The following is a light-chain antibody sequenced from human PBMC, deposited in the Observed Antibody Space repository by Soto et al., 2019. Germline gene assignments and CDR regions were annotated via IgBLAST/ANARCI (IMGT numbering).Light chain of an antibody. V-gene: IGLV2-14*01. CDR1: SSDVGGYNY. CDR3: SSYTISNTLV. Sequence: QPVLTQPASVAGPPGQSITISYTGTSSDVGGYNYVSWYQQYPGKAPKLMIYDVSNRPSGVSNHFSGSKSGNTASLTISGLQAEDEADYYCSSYTISNTLVFGSGTKVTVL. J-gene: IGLJ1*01. CDR2: DVS.